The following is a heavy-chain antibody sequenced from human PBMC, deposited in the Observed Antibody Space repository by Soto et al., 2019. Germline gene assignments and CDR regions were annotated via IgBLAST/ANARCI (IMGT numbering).Heavy chain of an antibody. CDR3: ARAKDYYDSSGYYNWFDS. Sequence: NPSETLSLTCTVSGGSISSGGYYWSWIRQHPGKGLEWIGYIYYSGSTYYNPSLKSRVTISVDTSKNQFSLKLSSVTAADTAVYYCARAKDYYDSSGYYNWFDSWGQGTQVTVSS. V-gene: IGHV4-31*03. CDR2: IYYSGST. CDR1: GGSISSGGYY. J-gene: IGHJ5*01. D-gene: IGHD3-22*01.